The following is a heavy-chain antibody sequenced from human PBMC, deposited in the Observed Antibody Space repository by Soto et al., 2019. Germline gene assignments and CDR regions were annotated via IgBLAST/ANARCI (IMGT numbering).Heavy chain of an antibody. V-gene: IGHV3-15*01. D-gene: IGHD2-15*01. J-gene: IGHJ4*02. CDR2: IKSKTDGGTT. CDR3: TTGSNANICSGGSCYSSSVDY. Sequence: GGSLRLSCAASGFTFSNAWMSWVRQAPGKGLEWVGRIKSKTDGGTTDYAAPVKGRFTISRDDSKNTLYLQMNSLKTEDTAVYYCTTGSNANICSGGSCYSSSVDYWGQGTLVTVSS. CDR1: GFTFSNAW.